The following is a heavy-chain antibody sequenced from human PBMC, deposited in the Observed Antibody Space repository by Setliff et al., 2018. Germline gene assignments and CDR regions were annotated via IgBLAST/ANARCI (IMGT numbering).Heavy chain of an antibody. CDR1: GDSFSDYY. D-gene: IGHD2-15*01. J-gene: IGHJ3*02. Sequence: PSETLSLTCAVDGDSFSDYYWSWIRQPPGKGLEWIEEINHRGSTSYHPSLRSRLTISVDTSKNQFSLKLNSVTAADTAVYYCARRLRESHAFHIWGQGTLVTVSS. CDR2: INHRGST. V-gene: IGHV4-34*01. CDR3: ARRLRESHAFHI.